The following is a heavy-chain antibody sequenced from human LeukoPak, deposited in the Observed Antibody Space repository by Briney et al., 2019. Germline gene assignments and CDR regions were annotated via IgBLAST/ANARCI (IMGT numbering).Heavy chain of an antibody. CDR3: ARGEYQWLTQNYYYYYKDV. CDR1: GYTFTSYV. V-gene: IGHV1-8*01. D-gene: IGHD6-19*01. CDR2: MNPNSGNT. Sequence: ASVKVSCKASGYTFTSYVINWVRQATGQGLEWMGWMNPNSGNTGYARKFQGRVTMTRNTSISTAYMELSSLRSEDTAVYYCARGEYQWLTQNYYYYYKDVWGKGTTVTVSS. J-gene: IGHJ6*03.